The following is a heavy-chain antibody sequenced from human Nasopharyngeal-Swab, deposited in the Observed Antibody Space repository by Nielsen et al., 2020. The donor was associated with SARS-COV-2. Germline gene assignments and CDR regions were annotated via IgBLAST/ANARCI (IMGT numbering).Heavy chain of an antibody. V-gene: IGHV7-4-1*02. J-gene: IGHJ5*02. CDR3: ATRYH. CDR1: GYNFNTYT. Sequence: ASVKVSCMASGYNFNTYTMTWVRQAPGQGPEWMGWINTNTGNPTYTQGFTGRFVFSLDTSVNTAYLQISSLKPEDTAVYYCATRYHWGQGTLVTVSS. CDR2: INTNTGNP.